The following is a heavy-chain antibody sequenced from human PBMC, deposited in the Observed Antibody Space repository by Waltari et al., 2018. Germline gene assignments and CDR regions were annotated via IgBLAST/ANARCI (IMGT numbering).Heavy chain of an antibody. D-gene: IGHD5-18*01. CDR3: ASLAVDTAMVTDY. CDR1: GFTFSSYS. J-gene: IGHJ4*02. V-gene: IGHV3-21*01. CDR2: ISSSSSYI. Sequence: EVQLVESGGGLVKPGGSLRLSCAASGFTFSSYSMNWVRQAPGKGLEWVSSISSSSSYIDYADSVKGRFTISRDNAKNSLYLQMNSLRAEDTAVYYCASLAVDTAMVTDYWGQGTLVTVSS.